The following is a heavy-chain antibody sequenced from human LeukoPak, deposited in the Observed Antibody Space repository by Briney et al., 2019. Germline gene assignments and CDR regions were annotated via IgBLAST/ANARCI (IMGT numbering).Heavy chain of an antibody. J-gene: IGHJ5*02. CDR1: GGSISSGGYY. Sequence: PSETLSLTCTVSGGSISSGGYYWSWIRQPPGKGLEWIGYIYHSGSTYYNPSLKSRVTISVDGSKNQFSLKLSSVTAADTAVYYCARIFYYDSSVDWFDPWGQGTLVTVSS. CDR3: ARIFYYDSSVDWFDP. V-gene: IGHV4-30-2*01. D-gene: IGHD3-22*01. CDR2: IYHSGST.